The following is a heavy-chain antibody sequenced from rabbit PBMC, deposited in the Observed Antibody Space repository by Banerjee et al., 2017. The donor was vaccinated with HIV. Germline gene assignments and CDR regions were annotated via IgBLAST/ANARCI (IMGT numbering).Heavy chain of an antibody. CDR2: IYAGSSGST. Sequence: QSLEESGGDLVKPGASLTLTCTASGFSFSSSYYMCWVRQAPGKGLEWIACIYAGSSGSTYYASWAKGRFTISKTSSTTVTLQMTRLTAADTATYFCARDPAASGESSLDLWGQGTLVTVS. CDR3: ARDPAASGESSLDL. J-gene: IGHJ3*01. CDR1: GFSFSSSYY. V-gene: IGHV1S40*01. D-gene: IGHD1-1*01.